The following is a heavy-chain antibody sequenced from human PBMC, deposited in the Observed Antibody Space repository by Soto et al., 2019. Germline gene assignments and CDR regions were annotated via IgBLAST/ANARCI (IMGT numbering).Heavy chain of an antibody. J-gene: IGHJ5*02. CDR2: MNPNSGNT. CDR3: ARERSAAGTGSFDP. CDR1: GYTXTSYD. V-gene: IGHV1-8*01. Sequence: ASVKVSCKASGYTXTSYDINWVRQATGQGLEWMGWMNPNSGNTGYAQKFQGRVTMTRNTSISTAYMELSSLRSEDTAVYYCARERSAAGTGSFDPWGQGTLVTSPQ. D-gene: IGHD6-13*01.